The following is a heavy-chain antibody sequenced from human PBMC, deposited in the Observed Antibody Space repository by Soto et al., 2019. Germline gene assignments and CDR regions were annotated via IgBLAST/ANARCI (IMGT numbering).Heavy chain of an antibody. V-gene: IGHV1-69*01. CDR1: GGTFSSYA. CDR3: ARGTYYYDSSGYSHDAFDI. D-gene: IGHD3-22*01. CDR2: IIPIFGTA. J-gene: IGHJ3*02. Sequence: QVQLVQSGAEVKKPGSSVKVSCKASGGTFSSYAISWVRQAPGQGLEWMGGIIPIFGTANYAQKFQGRVTITAYESTSTAYMELSSLRSEDTAVYYCARGTYYYDSSGYSHDAFDIWGQGTMVTVSS.